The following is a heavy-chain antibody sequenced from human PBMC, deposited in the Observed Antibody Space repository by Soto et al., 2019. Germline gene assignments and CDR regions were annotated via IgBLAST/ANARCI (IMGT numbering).Heavy chain of an antibody. CDR3: ARDQEGYLLVSHFDY. D-gene: IGHD3-10*01. V-gene: IGHV3-33*01. CDR2: IWYDGSKR. Sequence: QVQLVESGGGVVQPGRSLRLSCAASGFTVSTYAMHGVRQAPGKGLEWVAVIWYDGSKRYYADSVKGRFTISRDNSKSTLHLQMNGLRAEDTAVYYCARDQEGYLLVSHFDYWGQGTLVTVSS. CDR1: GFTVSTYA. J-gene: IGHJ4*02.